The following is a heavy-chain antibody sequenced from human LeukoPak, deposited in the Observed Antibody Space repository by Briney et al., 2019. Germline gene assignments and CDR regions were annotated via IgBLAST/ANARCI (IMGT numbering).Heavy chain of an antibody. CDR1: GFTVSSNF. Sequence: GGSLRLSCAASGFTVSSNFMSWVRQAPGKALEWVSVIYSGGTTFYADSVKGRFTISRDSSKNTLYLQMNSLRAEDTAVYYCATVGVTVPGLDAFDIWGQGTMVTVSS. CDR2: IYSGGTT. J-gene: IGHJ3*02. D-gene: IGHD2-2*01. CDR3: ATVGVTVPGLDAFDI. V-gene: IGHV3-53*01.